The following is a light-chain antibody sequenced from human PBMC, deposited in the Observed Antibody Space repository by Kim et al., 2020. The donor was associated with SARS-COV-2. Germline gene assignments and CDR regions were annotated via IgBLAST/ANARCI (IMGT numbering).Light chain of an antibody. CDR2: LGS. V-gene: IGKV2-28*01. J-gene: IGKJ4*01. CDR1: ESLLHSNGYNY. CDR3: TQSLQPPLT. Sequence: IVVTQSPVSLSVTPGESASISCRSSESLLHSNGYNYLSWYVQRPGQSPKLLIFLGSSRAAGVPDRFGASGSGTHFTLRVSRLEASDVGFYFCTQSLQPPLTFGGGTKVDIK.